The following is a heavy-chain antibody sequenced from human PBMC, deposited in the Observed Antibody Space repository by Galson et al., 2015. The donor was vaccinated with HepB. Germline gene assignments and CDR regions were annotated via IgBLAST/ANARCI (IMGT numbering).Heavy chain of an antibody. J-gene: IGHJ6*02. D-gene: IGHD4-17*01. CDR2: IKQDGSEK. Sequence: SLRLSCAASGFTFSSYWMSWVRQAPGKGLEWVANIKQDGSEKYYVDSVKGRFTISRDNAKNSLYLQMNSLRAEDTAVYYCARVDTTRGGYYYYYGMDVWGQGTTVTVSS. V-gene: IGHV3-7*03. CDR1: GFTFSSYW. CDR3: ARVDTTRGGYYYYYGMDV.